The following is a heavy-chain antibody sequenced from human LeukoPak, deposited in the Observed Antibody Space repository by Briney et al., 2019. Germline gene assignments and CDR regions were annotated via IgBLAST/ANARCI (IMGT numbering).Heavy chain of an antibody. CDR3: ARDPIGYDSSGYLNWSDP. CDR1: GYTFTGYY. Sequence: ASVKVSCKASGYTFTGYYMHWVRQAPGQGLEWMGWINPNSGGTNYAQKFQGRVTMTRDTSISTAYMELSRLRSDDTAVYYCARDPIGYDSSGYLNWSDPWGQGTLVTVSS. J-gene: IGHJ5*02. CDR2: INPNSGGT. V-gene: IGHV1-2*02. D-gene: IGHD3-22*01.